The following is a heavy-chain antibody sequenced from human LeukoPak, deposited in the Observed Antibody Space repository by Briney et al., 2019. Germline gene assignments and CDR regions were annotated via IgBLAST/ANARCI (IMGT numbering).Heavy chain of an antibody. J-gene: IGHJ5*02. Sequence: GASVKVSCKASGYTFTSYDINWVRQATGQGLERMGWMNPNSGNTGYAQKFQGRVTITRNTSISTAYMELSSLRSEDPAVYYCARGLTRDWFDPWGQGTLVTVSS. CDR2: MNPNSGNT. CDR3: ARGLTRDWFDP. V-gene: IGHV1-8*03. CDR1: GYTFTSYD.